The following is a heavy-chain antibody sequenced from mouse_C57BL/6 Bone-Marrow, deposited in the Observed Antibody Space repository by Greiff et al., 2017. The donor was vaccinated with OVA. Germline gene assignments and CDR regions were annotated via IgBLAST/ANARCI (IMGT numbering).Heavy chain of an antibody. V-gene: IGHV6-6*01. CDR1: GFTFSDAW. CDR3: TPLDSTHFDY. CDR2: IRNKANNHAT. Sequence: EVMLVESGGGLVQPGGSMKLSCAASGFTFSDAWMDWVRQSPEKGLEWVAEIRNKANNHATYYAESVKGRFTISRDDSKSSVYLQMNSLRAEDTGIYYCTPLDSTHFDYWGQGTTLTVSS. D-gene: IGHD2-5*01. J-gene: IGHJ2*01.